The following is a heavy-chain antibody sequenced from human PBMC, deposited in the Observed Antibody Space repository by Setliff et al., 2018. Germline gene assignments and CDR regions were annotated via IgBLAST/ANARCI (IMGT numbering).Heavy chain of an antibody. J-gene: IGHJ3*02. CDR2: IYYSGST. D-gene: IGHD3-22*01. Sequence: SQTLSLTCSVSGGSISSSIYYWGWIRQPPGKGLEWIGSIYYSGSTYYSPSLKRRVTISVDTSKNQFSLKLSSVTAADTAVYYCATRTYYDSNGYYYAIAGPFDIWGQGTMVTVSS. CDR3: ATRTYYDSNGYYYAIAGPFDI. V-gene: IGHV4-39*01. CDR1: GGSISSSIYY.